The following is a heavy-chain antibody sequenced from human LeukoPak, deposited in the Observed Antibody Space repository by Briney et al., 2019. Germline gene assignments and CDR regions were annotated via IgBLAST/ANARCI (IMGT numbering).Heavy chain of an antibody. V-gene: IGHV3-49*03. J-gene: IGHJ4*02. Sequence: PGGSLRLSCTASGFTFGDYAMSWFRQAPGKGLEWVGFIRSKAYGGTTEYAASVKGRFTISRDDSKSIAYLQMNSLKTEDTAVYYCTRAPMVRGVIMPYYFDYWGQGTLVTVSS. CDR2: IRSKAYGGTT. CDR1: GFTFGDYA. CDR3: TRAPMVRGVIMPYYFDY. D-gene: IGHD3-10*01.